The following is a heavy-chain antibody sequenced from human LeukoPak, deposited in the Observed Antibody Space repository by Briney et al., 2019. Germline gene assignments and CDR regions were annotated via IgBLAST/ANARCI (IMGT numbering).Heavy chain of an antibody. V-gene: IGHV3-74*01. CDR1: GFTFSSYW. CDR3: ARSGYSGNYFYY. J-gene: IGHJ4*02. Sequence: PGGSLRLSCAASGFTFSSYWMHWVRQAPGKGLVWVSRINSDGSSTSYADSVKGRFTISRDNAKNTLYLQMNSLRAEDTAVYHCARSGYSGNYFYYWGQGILVTVSS. D-gene: IGHD5-12*01. CDR2: INSDGSST.